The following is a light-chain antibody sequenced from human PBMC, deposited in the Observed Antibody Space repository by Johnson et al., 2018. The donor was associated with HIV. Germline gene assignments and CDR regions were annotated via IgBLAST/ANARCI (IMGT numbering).Light chain of an antibody. Sequence: QSVLTQSPSVSAAPGQKVTISCSGSSSNIGNNYVSWYQQIPGTAPKLLIYENNKRPSGIPDRFSGSKSGTSATLDITGLQTGDEADYYCGTWDSSLGAWVFGTGTKVTVL. J-gene: IGLJ1*01. CDR1: SSNIGNNY. CDR2: ENN. CDR3: GTWDSSLGAWV. V-gene: IGLV1-51*02.